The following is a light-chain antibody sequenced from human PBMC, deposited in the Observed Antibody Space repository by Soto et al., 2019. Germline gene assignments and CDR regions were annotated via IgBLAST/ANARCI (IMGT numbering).Light chain of an antibody. Sequence: QSALTQPPSASGSPGQSVTISCTGTSSDVGGYNYVSWYQQHPGKAPKLIIYEVNERPSGVPDRFSGSTSGNTASLTVSVLRTEDEADYYCSSYAGTNNLLFGGGTKLTVL. CDR3: SSYAGTNNLL. CDR2: EVN. CDR1: SSDVGGYNY. V-gene: IGLV2-8*01. J-gene: IGLJ3*02.